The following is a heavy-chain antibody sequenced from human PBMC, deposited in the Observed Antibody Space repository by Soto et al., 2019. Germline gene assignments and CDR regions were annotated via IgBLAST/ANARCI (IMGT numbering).Heavy chain of an antibody. Sequence: WGSLRLSCAASGFIFSTYTINWVRQAPGKGLEWVASISSSSRDIFYADSVKARFTISRDNANSSVDLQMNSLRVGDTAIYYCARGSWGGDGIDVWGQGTTVTVSS. D-gene: IGHD3-16*01. CDR1: GFIFSTYT. CDR3: ARGSWGGDGIDV. CDR2: ISSSSRDI. J-gene: IGHJ6*02. V-gene: IGHV3-21*01.